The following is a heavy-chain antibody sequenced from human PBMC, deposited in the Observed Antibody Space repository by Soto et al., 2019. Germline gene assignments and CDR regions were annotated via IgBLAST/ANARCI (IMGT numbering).Heavy chain of an antibody. J-gene: IGHJ4*02. CDR1: GSTFTSYD. D-gene: IGHD3-10*01. CDR3: ARGRASGSYYLPDY. Sequence: ASVKVSCKASGSTFTSYDINWVRQATGHGLEWMGWINPNSGNIGYAQKFQGRVTMTRDTAIRTAYMEVSRLRSDDTAVYYCARGRASGSYYLPDYSGQCTLVTLSA. V-gene: IGHV1-8*01. CDR2: INPNSGNI.